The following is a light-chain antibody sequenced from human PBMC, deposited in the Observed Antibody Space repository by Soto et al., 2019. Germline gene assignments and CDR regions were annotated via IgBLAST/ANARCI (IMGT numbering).Light chain of an antibody. CDR1: QSISIW. J-gene: IGKJ1*01. CDR2: KTS. CDR3: QHWNDYSWT. V-gene: IGKV1-5*03. Sequence: DIHMTQSPSTLSASVGDRVTITCRASQSISIWLAWYQQKPGNAPNLLIYKTSSLETGVPSRFSGSGSGTEFTLTISSLQPDDFATYYCQHWNDYSWTFGQGTKVEVK.